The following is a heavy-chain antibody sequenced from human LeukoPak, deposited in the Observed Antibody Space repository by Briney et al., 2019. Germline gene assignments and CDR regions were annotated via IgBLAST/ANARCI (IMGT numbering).Heavy chain of an antibody. J-gene: IGHJ6*03. CDR1: AFTFSSYS. CDR2: ISSNSNYI. CDR3: AKGAHNYYYYYYMDV. Sequence: GGSLRLSCAASAFTFSSYSMNWVRQAPGKGLEWVSSISSNSNYIYYADSVKGRFTISRDNAKNSLYLQMNSLRAEDMALYYCAKGAHNYYYYYYMDVWGKGTTVTVSS. V-gene: IGHV3-21*04.